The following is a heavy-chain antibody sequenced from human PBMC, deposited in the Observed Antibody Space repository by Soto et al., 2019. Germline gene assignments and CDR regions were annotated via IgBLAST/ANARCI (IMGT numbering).Heavy chain of an antibody. D-gene: IGHD3-16*01. CDR2: INPNSGNT. J-gene: IGHJ4*02. Sequence: ASVKVSCKASGYTFTSYDINWVRQATGQGLEWMGWINPNSGNTNYAQKFQGRVTMTRDTSISTAYMELSRLRSDDTAVYYCARDGGIDTFFDYWGQGTLVTVSS. CDR1: GYTFTSYD. CDR3: ARDGGIDTFFDY. V-gene: IGHV1-2*02.